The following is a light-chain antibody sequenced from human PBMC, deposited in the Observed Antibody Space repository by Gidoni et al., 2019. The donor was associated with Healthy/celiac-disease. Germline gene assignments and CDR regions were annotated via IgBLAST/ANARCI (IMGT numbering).Light chain of an antibody. CDR2: WAS. J-gene: IGKJ1*01. V-gene: IGKV4-1*01. CDR3: QQYYSTPWM. Sequence: DIVMTQSPDSLAVSLGERATINCKSSQSVLYSSNNKNYLSWYQQKPGQPPKLLIYWASTRESGVPDRFSGSGAGTDFTLTISSLQAEDVAVYYCQQYYSTPWMFXXXTKVEIK. CDR1: QSVLYSSNNKNY.